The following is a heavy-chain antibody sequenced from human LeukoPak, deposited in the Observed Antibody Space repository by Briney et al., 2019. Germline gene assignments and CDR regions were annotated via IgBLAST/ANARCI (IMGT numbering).Heavy chain of an antibody. V-gene: IGHV3-48*01. D-gene: IGHD1-26*01. CDR3: ARELSGSYAGNWFDP. J-gene: IGHJ5*02. CDR2: ISSSSTI. CDR1: GFTFSSYS. Sequence: GGPLRLSCAASGFTFSSYSMNWVRQAPGKGLEWVSYISSSSTIYYADSVKGRFTISRDNAKNSLYLQMNSLRAEDTAVYYCARELSGSYAGNWFDPWGQGTLVTVSS.